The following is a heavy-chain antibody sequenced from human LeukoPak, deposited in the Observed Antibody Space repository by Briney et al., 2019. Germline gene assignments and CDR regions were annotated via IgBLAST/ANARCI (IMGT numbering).Heavy chain of an antibody. CDR3: AKVRYYDSSGYPYYFDY. D-gene: IGHD3-22*01. J-gene: IGHJ4*02. CDR1: GFTFSSFA. V-gene: IGHV3-23*01. CDR2: ISGSGDST. Sequence: PGGSLRLFCAASGFTFSSFALSWVRQAPGKGLEWVSSISGSGDSTYYMESVKGRFTISRDNSKNTLYLQMNSLRAEDTAVYYCAKVRYYDSSGYPYYFDYWGQGTLVTVSS.